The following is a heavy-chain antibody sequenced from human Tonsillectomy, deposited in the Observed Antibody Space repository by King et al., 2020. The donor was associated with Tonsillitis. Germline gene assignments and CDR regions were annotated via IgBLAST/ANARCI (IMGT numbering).Heavy chain of an antibody. J-gene: IGHJ3*02. CDR2: IRQDGGTK. D-gene: IGHD1-26*01. Sequence: VQLVESGGGLVQPGGSLRLSCAASGFTISTYWMSWVRQDPGRGLEWVANIRQDGGTKYYVDSVRGRFTISIDNAQNSHYLQINSLRAEDTAVYFCARIKMGAPPQHVSTIWGQRTTLTLSS. V-gene: IGHV3-7*01. CDR1: GFTISTYW. CDR3: ARIKMGAPPQHVSTI.